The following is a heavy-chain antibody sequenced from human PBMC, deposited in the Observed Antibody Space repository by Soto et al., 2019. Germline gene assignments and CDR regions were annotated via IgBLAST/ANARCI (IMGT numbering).Heavy chain of an antibody. V-gene: IGHV1-3*01. CDR1: GYTFTSYA. CDR3: ARAVVVARAEYFQH. Sequence: GASVKVSCKASGYTFTSYAMHWVRQAPGQRLEWMGWINAGNGNTKYSQKFQGRVTITRDTSASTAYMELSSLRSEDTAVYYCARAVVVARAEYFQHWGQGTLVTVSS. CDR2: INAGNGNT. J-gene: IGHJ1*01. D-gene: IGHD3-22*01.